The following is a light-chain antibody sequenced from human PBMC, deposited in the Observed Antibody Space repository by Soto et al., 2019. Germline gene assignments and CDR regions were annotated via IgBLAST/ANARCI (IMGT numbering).Light chain of an antibody. Sequence: QSALTQPASVSGSPGQSITISCTGTSSDVGNYNYVSWCQQHPGKAPKLMIYEVSNRPSGVSNRFSGSKSGNTASLTISGLQAEDEADYYCSSYTTSSTLVFGTGTKVTVL. J-gene: IGLJ1*01. CDR3: SSYTTSSTLV. V-gene: IGLV2-14*01. CDR1: SSDVGNYNY. CDR2: EVS.